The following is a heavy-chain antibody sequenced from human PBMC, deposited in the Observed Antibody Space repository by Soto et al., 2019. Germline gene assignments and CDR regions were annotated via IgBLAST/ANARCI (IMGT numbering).Heavy chain of an antibody. CDR2: INLDGTTT. CDR1: GFSFSSYW. V-gene: IGHV3-74*01. J-gene: IGHJ4*02. D-gene: IGHD2-8*01. Sequence: GGSLRLSCAASGFSFSSYWMHWFRQAPGKGPVWVSQINLDGTTTNYADSVKGRFTISRDNAENTLYLHMNSLRAEDAAVYFCAKEYAGPFDYWGQGTLVTVSS. CDR3: AKEYAGPFDY.